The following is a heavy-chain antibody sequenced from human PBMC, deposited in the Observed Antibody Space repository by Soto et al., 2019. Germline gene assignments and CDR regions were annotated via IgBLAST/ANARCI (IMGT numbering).Heavy chain of an antibody. J-gene: IGHJ6*02. Sequence: ASVKVSCKASGYTFTSYGISWLRQAPGQGLEWMGWISAYNGNTNYAQKLQGRVTMTTDTSTSTAYMELRSLRSDDTAVYYCARALPHCTNGVCYTGYYYGMDVWGQGTTVTVSS. CDR3: ARALPHCTNGVCYTGYYYGMDV. D-gene: IGHD2-8*01. V-gene: IGHV1-18*01. CDR2: ISAYNGNT. CDR1: GYTFTSYG.